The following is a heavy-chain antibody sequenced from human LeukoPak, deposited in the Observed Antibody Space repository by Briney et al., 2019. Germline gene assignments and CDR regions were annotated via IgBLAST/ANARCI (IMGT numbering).Heavy chain of an antibody. D-gene: IGHD3-16*02. CDR2: IYYSGST. J-gene: IGHJ4*02. CDR1: GGSISSYY. V-gene: IGHV4-59*01. Sequence: PSETLSLTCTVSGGSISSYYWSWIRRPPGKGLGWIGYIYYSGSTNYNPSLKSRVTISVDTSKNQFSLKLSSVTAADTAVYYCARGVSFRGSNFDYWGQGTLVTVSS. CDR3: ARGVSFRGSNFDY.